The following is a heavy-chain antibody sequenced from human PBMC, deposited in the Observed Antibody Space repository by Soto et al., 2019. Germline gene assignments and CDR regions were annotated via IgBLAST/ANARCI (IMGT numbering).Heavy chain of an antibody. CDR3: ARDYDIFDY. CDR2: INPSGGST. J-gene: IGHJ4*02. D-gene: IGHD3-9*01. V-gene: IGHV1-46*01. CDR1: GYTFSSYG. Sequence: ASVKVSCKASGYTFSSYGISWGRQAPGQGLEWMGIINPSGGSTSYAQKFQGRVTMTRDTSTSTVYMELSSLRSEDTAVYYCARDYDIFDYWGQGTLVTVSS.